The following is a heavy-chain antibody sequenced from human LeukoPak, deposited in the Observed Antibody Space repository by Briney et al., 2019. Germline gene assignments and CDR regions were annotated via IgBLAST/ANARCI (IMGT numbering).Heavy chain of an antibody. Sequence: SQTLSLTCAISGDSFSSNNAAWNWIRQSPWRGLEWLVRTYYRSNWYNEYAESVKSRITVTPDTSKNQFSLQMNSVTPEDTAVYYCAREYYYGSGTYYPSMDVWGQGTTVTASS. CDR2: TYYRSNWYN. CDR1: GDSFSSNNAA. CDR3: AREYYYGSGTYYPSMDV. J-gene: IGHJ6*02. D-gene: IGHD3-10*01. V-gene: IGHV6-1*01.